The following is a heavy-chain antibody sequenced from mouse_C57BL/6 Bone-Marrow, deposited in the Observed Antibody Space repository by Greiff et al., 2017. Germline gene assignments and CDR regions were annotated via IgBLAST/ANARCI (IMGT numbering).Heavy chain of an antibody. CDR1: GFTFSSYT. CDR2: ISGGGGNT. Sequence: EVQLVESGGGLVKPGGSLKLSCAASGFTFSSYTMSWVRQTPEKRLEWVATISGGGGNTYYPDSVKGRFTISRDNAKNTLYLPRSSLRSEDTALYYWARQMTTVVATDYCDYWGQGTTLTVSS. CDR3: ARQMTTVVATDYCDY. J-gene: IGHJ2*01. V-gene: IGHV5-9*01. D-gene: IGHD1-1*01.